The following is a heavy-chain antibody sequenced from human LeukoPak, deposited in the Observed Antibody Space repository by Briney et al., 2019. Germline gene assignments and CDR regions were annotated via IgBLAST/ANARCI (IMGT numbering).Heavy chain of an antibody. CDR1: GYTFTSYY. CDR2: INPSGGST. V-gene: IGHV1-46*01. Sequence: GASVKVSCKASGYTFTSYYMHWVRQAPGQGLEWMGIINPSGGSTSYAQKFQGRVTMTRDTSTSTVYMELGSLRSEDTAVYYCAREAGDYGDYHAFDIWGQGAMVTVSS. D-gene: IGHD4-17*01. CDR3: AREAGDYGDYHAFDI. J-gene: IGHJ3*02.